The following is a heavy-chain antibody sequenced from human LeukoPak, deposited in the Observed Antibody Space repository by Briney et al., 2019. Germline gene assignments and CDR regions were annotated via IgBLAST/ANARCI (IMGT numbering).Heavy chain of an antibody. CDR2: ISSGSSTI. Sequence: GGSLRLSCAVSEFTSSTYSMNWVRQAPGKGLEWVSYISSGSSTISYADSVKGRFTISRDNAKNSLYLQMNSLRDEDTAVYYCARAPFGVYSGSYWDYWGQGTLVTVSS. V-gene: IGHV3-48*02. J-gene: IGHJ4*02. D-gene: IGHD1-26*01. CDR1: EFTSSTYS. CDR3: ARAPFGVYSGSYWDY.